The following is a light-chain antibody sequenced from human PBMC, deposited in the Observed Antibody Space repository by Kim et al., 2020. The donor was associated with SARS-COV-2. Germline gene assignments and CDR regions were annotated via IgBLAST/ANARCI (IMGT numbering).Light chain of an antibody. CDR2: GAS. CDR3: QQYGSSPWT. V-gene: IGKV3-20*01. J-gene: IGKJ1*01. CDR1: QSVSSSY. Sequence: PGERATLSCRASQSVSSSYLAWYQQKPGQAPRLLIYGASSRATGIPDRFSGSGSGTDFTLTISRLEPEDFAVYYCQQYGSSPWTFGQGTKVDIK.